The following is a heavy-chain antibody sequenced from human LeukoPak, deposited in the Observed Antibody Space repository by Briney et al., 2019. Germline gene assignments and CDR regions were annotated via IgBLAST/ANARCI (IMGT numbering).Heavy chain of an antibody. CDR2: ISNSDGST. J-gene: IGHJ4*02. CDR3: AKENPHNDY. Sequence: GGSLRLSCAASGFTFSSYSMNWVRQAPGKGLEWVSGISNSDGSTYNADSVKGRFTISRDNSKNTLYLQMNSLRAEDTALYYCAKENPHNDYWGQGTLVTVSS. CDR1: GFTFSSYS. V-gene: IGHV3-23*01.